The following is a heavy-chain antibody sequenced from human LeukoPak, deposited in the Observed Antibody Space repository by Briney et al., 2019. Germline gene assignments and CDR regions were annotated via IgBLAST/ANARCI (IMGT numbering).Heavy chain of an antibody. D-gene: IGHD1-1*01. CDR3: ARSNEVGAFDV. Sequence: SQTLSLTCAISGDSVSSNRATWNWIRQSPSRGLEWLGRTYYGSGWSIEYASSVRSRITIHSDTSRNQFSLQVTSVTREDTAVYYCARSNEVGAFDVWGQGIMVIVSS. CDR1: GDSVSSNRAT. CDR2: TYYGSGWSI. J-gene: IGHJ3*01. V-gene: IGHV6-1*01.